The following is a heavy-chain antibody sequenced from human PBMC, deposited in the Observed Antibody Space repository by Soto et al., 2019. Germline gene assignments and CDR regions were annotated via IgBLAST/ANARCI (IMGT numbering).Heavy chain of an antibody. J-gene: IGHJ4*02. V-gene: IGHV4-34*01. CDR2: INHSGST. CDR1: GGSFSGDY. Sequence: SETLSLTSAVYGGSFSGDYWSWIRQPPGKGVEWIGEINHSGSTNYNASLKSRVTISVDPSKNQFSLKLSSVTAADTAVYYCARGCRYSRRWYFDDWGQRTPVTVSS. D-gene: IGHD6-13*01. CDR3: ARGCRYSRRWYFDD.